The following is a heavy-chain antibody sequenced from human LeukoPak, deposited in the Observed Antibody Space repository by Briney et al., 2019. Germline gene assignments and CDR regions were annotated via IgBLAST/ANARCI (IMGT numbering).Heavy chain of an antibody. V-gene: IGHV3-30*18. CDR2: ISYDGSNK. Sequence: GGSLRLSCAASGFTFSSYGMHWVRQAPGKGLEWVAVISYDGSNKYYADSVKGRFTISRDNSKNTLYLQMNSLRAEDTAVYYCAKEGGSGWSYDYWGQGTLVTVSS. J-gene: IGHJ4*02. D-gene: IGHD6-19*01. CDR3: AKEGGSGWSYDY. CDR1: GFTFSSYG.